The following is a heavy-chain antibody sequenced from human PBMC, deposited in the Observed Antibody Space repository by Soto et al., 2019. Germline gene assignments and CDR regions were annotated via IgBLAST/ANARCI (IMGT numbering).Heavy chain of an antibody. V-gene: IGHV4-34*01. CDR3: ANLGLGYCSSTSCYSLYYYYGMDV. D-gene: IGHD2-2*01. J-gene: IGHJ6*02. CDR2: INHSGST. CDR1: VGSFSGYY. Sequence: SETLSLTCAVYVGSFSGYYWSWIRQPPGKGLEWIGEINHSGSTNYNPSLKSRVTISVDTSKNQFSLKLSSVTAADTAVYYCANLGLGYCSSTSCYSLYYYYGMDVWGQGTTVTVSS.